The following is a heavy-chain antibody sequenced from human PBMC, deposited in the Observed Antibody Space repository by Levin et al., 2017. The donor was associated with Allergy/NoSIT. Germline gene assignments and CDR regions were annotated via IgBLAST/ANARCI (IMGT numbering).Heavy chain of an antibody. CDR1: GFTLSSYD. CDR3: ARGRGYNWFDT. V-gene: IGHV3-48*02. CDR2: INSDSSRI. Sequence: GESLKISCAGSGFTLSSYDMSWVRQAPGKGLDWISFINSDSSRIYYADSVEGRFTISRDSATNSLYLQMNNLRDEDTAVYYCARGRGYNWFDTWGQGTLVTVSS. J-gene: IGHJ5*02.